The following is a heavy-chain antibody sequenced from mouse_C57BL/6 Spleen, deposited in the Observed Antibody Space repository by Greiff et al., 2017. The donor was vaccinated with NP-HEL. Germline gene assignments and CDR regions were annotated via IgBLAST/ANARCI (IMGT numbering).Heavy chain of an antibody. CDR1: GFTFSSYG. CDR3: ASHYYYEGYFDV. J-gene: IGHJ1*03. V-gene: IGHV5-6*01. Sequence: EVQLVESGGDLVKPGGSLKLSCAASGFTFSSYGMSWVRQTPDKRLEWVATISSGGSYTYYPDSVKGRFTISRDNAKNTLYLQMSSLKSEDTSMYYCASHYYYEGYFDVWGTGTTVTVSS. D-gene: IGHD1-1*01. CDR2: ISSGGSYT.